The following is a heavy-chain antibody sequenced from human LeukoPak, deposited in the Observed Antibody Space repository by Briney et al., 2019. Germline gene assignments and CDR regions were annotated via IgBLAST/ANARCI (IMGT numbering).Heavy chain of an antibody. D-gene: IGHD3-3*02. CDR3: AKDRLISAFTPIDY. J-gene: IGHJ4*02. CDR2: ISYDGSNK. CDR1: GFTFSSYG. V-gene: IGHV3-30*18. Sequence: GGSLRLSCAASGFTFSSYGVHWVRQAPGKGLEWVAVISYDGSNKYYADSVKGRFTISRDNSKNTLYLQMNSLRAEDTAVYYCAKDRLISAFTPIDYWGQGTLVTVSS.